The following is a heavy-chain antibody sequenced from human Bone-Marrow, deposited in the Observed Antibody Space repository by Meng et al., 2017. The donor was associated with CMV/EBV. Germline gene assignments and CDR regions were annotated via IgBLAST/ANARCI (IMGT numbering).Heavy chain of an antibody. D-gene: IGHD5-18*01. Sequence: SVKVSCKASGYTFTSYGISWVRQAPGQGLEWMGGIIPVLNIANYAQKFQGRVTNTADKPTSTAYMELSSLRSEDTAVYYCARGLMVGGYSYGSYYYYGMDVWAQGTTVTVSS. CDR3: ARGLMVGGYSYGSYYYYGMDV. V-gene: IGHV1-69*10. CDR1: GYTFTSYG. J-gene: IGHJ6*02. CDR2: IIPVLNIA.